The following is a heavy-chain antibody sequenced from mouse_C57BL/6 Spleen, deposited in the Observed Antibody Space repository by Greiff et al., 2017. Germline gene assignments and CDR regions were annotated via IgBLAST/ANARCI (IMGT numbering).Heavy chain of an antibody. CDR1: GYTFTNYW. Sequence: VQLQQSGAELVRPGTSVKMSCKASGYTFTNYWRGWAKQRPGHGLEWIGDIYPGGGYTNYNEKFKGKATLTADKSSSTAYMQFSSLTSEDSAIYYCARGTGTDYYAMDYWGQGTSVTVSS. CDR2: IYPGGGYT. CDR3: ARGTGTDYYAMDY. V-gene: IGHV1-63*01. J-gene: IGHJ4*01. D-gene: IGHD4-1*01.